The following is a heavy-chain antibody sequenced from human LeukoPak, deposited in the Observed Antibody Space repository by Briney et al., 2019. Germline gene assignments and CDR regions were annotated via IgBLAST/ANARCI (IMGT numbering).Heavy chain of an antibody. Sequence: PSETLSLTCAVSGGSISSSNWWSWVRQPPGKGLEWIGEIYHSGSTNYSPSLKSRVTISVDKSKNQFSLKLSSVTAADTAVYYCARDKDSSGWYNLDYWGQGTLVTVSS. CDR3: ARDKDSSGWYNLDY. CDR1: GGSISSSNW. D-gene: IGHD6-19*01. CDR2: IYHSGST. V-gene: IGHV4-4*02. J-gene: IGHJ4*02.